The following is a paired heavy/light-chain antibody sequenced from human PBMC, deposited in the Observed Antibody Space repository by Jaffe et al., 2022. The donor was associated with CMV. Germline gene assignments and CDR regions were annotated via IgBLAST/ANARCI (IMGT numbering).Light chain of an antibody. J-gene: IGKJ1*01. V-gene: IGKV2D-29*01. CDR2: EVS. CDR3: MQSIQLWA. Sequence: DIVMTQTPLSLSVTPGQPASISCKSSQSLLHSDGKTYLYWYLQKPGQPPQLLIYEVSNRFSGVPDRFSGSGSGTDFTLKISRVEAEDVGVYYCMQSIQLWAFGQGTKVEIK. CDR1: QSLLHSDGKTY.
Heavy chain of an antibody. Sequence: QVQLQQWGAGLLKPSETLSLTCAVYGGSFSGYYWSWIRQPPGKGLEWIGEINHSGSTNYNPSLKSRVTISVDTSKNQFSLKLSSVTAADTAVYYCARGRVLLPAAIIGDYYGMDVWGQGTTVTVSS. CDR1: GGSFSGYY. CDR2: INHSGST. D-gene: IGHD2-2*02. V-gene: IGHV4-34*01. J-gene: IGHJ6*02. CDR3: ARGRVLLPAAIIGDYYGMDV.